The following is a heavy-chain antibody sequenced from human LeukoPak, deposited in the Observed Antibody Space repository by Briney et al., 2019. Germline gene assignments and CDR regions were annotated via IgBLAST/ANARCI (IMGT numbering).Heavy chain of an antibody. V-gene: IGHV4-34*01. D-gene: IGHD4-23*01. J-gene: IGHJ4*02. CDR2: VNHSGGT. CDR3: ARDYYGGNSD. Sequence: SETLSLTCAVYDESSSSYYWNWIRQPPGKGLEWIGEVNHSGGTNYNPSLKSRVTVSLDTSKKQFSLRLSSVTAADTAVYYCARDYYGGNSDWGQGTLVTVSS. CDR1: DESSSSYY.